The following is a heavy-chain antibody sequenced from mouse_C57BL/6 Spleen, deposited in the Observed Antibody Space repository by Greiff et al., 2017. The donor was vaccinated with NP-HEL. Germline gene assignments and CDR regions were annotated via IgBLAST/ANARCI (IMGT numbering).Heavy chain of an antibody. V-gene: IGHV1-55*01. D-gene: IGHD4-1*01. Sequence: QVHVKQPGAELVKPGASVKMSCKASGYTFTSYWITWVKQRPGQGLEWIGDIYPGSGSTNYNEKFKSKATLTVDTSSSTAYMQLSSLTSEDSAVYYCARGNLGGTGYFDYWGQGTTLTVSS. CDR2: IYPGSGST. CDR1: GYTFTSYW. J-gene: IGHJ2*01. CDR3: ARGNLGGTGYFDY.